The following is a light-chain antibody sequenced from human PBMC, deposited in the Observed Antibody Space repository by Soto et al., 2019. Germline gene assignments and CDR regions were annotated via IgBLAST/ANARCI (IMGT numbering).Light chain of an antibody. V-gene: IGKV1-27*01. CDR1: QGASSY. CDR3: QRTYNVPRS. J-gene: IGKJ1*01. Sequence: DIQLTQSPSSLSASVGDRVTITCRVSQGASSYLNWYRQPPGKVPKFLIYSASSLQSGVPSRFSGSGSGTDFTLTIGSLQPEDVETYYGQRTYNVPRSFGQGTKVDI. CDR2: SAS.